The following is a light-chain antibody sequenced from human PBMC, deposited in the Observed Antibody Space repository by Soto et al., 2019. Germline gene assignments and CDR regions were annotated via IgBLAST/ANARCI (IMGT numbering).Light chain of an antibody. CDR2: DAS. CDR3: QQCDTYSLT. J-gene: IGKJ4*01. Sequence: DIQMTQSPSTLSASVGDRVTITCRASQSISNWLAWYQQRPGKDPRLLIYDASTLMSGVPSRFSGSGSGTEFTLTISSLQPDDFATYYCQQCDTYSLTFGGGTKVEIK. V-gene: IGKV1-5*01. CDR1: QSISNW.